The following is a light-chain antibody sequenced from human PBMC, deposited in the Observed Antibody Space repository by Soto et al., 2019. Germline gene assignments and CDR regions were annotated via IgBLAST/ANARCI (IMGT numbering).Light chain of an antibody. Sequence: EVVLTQSPATLSLSPGERATLSCRASQSVGTYLVWYQQKHGQPPSLLIYDASNRATDVPVRFSGSGSGTDFTLTISSLVPEDVAVYYCQQRNSWPITFGQGTRLEI. CDR1: QSVGTY. J-gene: IGKJ5*01. V-gene: IGKV3-11*01. CDR2: DAS. CDR3: QQRNSWPIT.